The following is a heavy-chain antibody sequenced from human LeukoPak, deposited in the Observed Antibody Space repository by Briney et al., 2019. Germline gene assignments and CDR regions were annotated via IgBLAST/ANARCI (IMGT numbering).Heavy chain of an antibody. CDR1: GFTVSSNY. D-gene: IGHD3-22*01. Sequence: GGSLRLSCAASGFTVSSNYMSWVRQAPGKGLEWVSVIYSGGSTYYADSVKGRFTISRDNSKNTLYLQMNSLRAEDTAVYYCARRENYYDGSGYYSRYFDYWGQGTLVTVSS. J-gene: IGHJ4*02. CDR2: IYSGGST. V-gene: IGHV3-66*01. CDR3: ARRENYYDGSGYYSRYFDY.